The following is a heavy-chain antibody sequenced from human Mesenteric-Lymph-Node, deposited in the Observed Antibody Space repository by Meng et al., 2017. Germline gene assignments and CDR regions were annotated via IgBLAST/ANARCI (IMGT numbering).Heavy chain of an antibody. CDR2: VAPDGAT. Sequence: GESLKISCAASGFTFSSYWMHWVRQAPGKGLEWVSVVAPDGATGYADSVRGRFTISRDKSKNTMYLQMNSVRVEDAAIYYCAKEMGYQLPFDYWGQGTLVTVSS. CDR1: GFTFSSYW. D-gene: IGHD2-8*01. J-gene: IGHJ4*02. V-gene: IGHV3-23*01. CDR3: AKEMGYQLPFDY.